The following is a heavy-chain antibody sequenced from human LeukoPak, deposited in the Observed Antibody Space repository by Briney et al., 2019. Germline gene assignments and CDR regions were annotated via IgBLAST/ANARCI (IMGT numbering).Heavy chain of an antibody. V-gene: IGHV4-39*07. Sequence: PSETLSLTCTVSGGSISSSSYYWGWIRQPPGKGLEWIGSIYYSGSTYYNPSLKSRVTISVDTSKNQFSLKLSSVTAADTAVYYCATGNYGLPRLGGDAFDIWGQGTMVTVSS. CDR1: GGSISSSSYY. D-gene: IGHD4-11*01. CDR2: IYYSGST. J-gene: IGHJ3*02. CDR3: ATGNYGLPRLGGDAFDI.